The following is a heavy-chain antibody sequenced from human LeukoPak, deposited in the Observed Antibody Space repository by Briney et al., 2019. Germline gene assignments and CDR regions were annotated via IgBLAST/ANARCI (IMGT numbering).Heavy chain of an antibody. J-gene: IGHJ6*04. CDR3: ARGHMVRGVISPYGMDV. CDR1: GGTFSSYA. V-gene: IGHV1-69*06. D-gene: IGHD3-10*01. CDR2: IIPIFGTA. Sequence: ASVKVSCKASGGTFSSYAISWVRQAPGQGLEWMGGIIPIFGTANSAQKFQGRVTITADKSTSTAYMELSSLRSEDTAVYYCARGHMVRGVISPYGMDVWGKGTTVTVSS.